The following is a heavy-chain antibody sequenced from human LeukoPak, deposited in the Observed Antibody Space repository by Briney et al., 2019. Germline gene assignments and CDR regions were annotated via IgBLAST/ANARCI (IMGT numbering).Heavy chain of an antibody. Sequence: PSETLSLTCAVYGGSFSGFYWSWIRQPPGKGLKWIGEINHSGNTNYNPSLKSRVTISVDTSKNQFSLKLTSVTAADTAVYYCARRGMTTIDYWGQGTLVTVSS. J-gene: IGHJ4*02. CDR3: ARRGMTTIDY. CDR1: GGSFSGFY. D-gene: IGHD4-17*01. V-gene: IGHV4-34*01. CDR2: INHSGNT.